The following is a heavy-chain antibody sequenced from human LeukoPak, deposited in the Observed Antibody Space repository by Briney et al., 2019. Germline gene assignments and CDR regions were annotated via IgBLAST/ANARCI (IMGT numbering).Heavy chain of an antibody. V-gene: IGHV3-11*04. CDR2: ISSSGSTI. D-gene: IGHD5-18*01. CDR3: ARSRAQYSYGYPLDY. J-gene: IGHJ4*02. Sequence: GGSLRLSCAASGFTLSDYYMSWIRQAPGKGLEWVSHISSSGSTIDYVDSVKGRFTISRDNAKKSLCLQMNSLRAEDTAVYYCARSRAQYSYGYPLDYWGQGTLVTVSS. CDR1: GFTLSDYY.